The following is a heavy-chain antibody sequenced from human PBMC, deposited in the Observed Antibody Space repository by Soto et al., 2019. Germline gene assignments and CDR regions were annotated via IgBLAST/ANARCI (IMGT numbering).Heavy chain of an antibody. D-gene: IGHD3-9*01. CDR1: GFTFSSYA. V-gene: IGHV3-23*01. J-gene: IGHJ4*02. CDR3: ASRTGSLDY. Sequence: EVQLLESGGGLVQPGGSLRLSCAASGFTFSSYAMSWVRQAPGKGLEWVSSISVSGGSTYCADSVKGRFTISRDNSKNTLYLQMNSLRAEDTAVYYCASRTGSLDYWGQGTLVTVSS. CDR2: ISVSGGST.